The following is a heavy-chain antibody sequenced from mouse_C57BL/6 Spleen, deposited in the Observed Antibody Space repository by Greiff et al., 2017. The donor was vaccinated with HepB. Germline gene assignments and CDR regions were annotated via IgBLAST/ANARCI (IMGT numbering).Heavy chain of an antibody. Sequence: VQLQQPGAELVKPGASVKMSCKASGYTFTSYWITWVKQRPGQGLEWIGDIYPGSGSTNYNEKFKSKATLTVDTSSSTAYMQLSSLTSEDSAVYYCARSGYYGSSPSSHWGQGTTLTVSS. J-gene: IGHJ2*01. CDR1: GYTFTSYW. CDR2: IYPGSGST. CDR3: ARSGYYGSSPSSH. V-gene: IGHV1-55*01. D-gene: IGHD1-1*01.